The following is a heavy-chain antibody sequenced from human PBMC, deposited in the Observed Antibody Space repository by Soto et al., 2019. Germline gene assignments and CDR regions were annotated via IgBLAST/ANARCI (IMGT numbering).Heavy chain of an antibody. D-gene: IGHD6-19*01. Sequence: QLQLQESGPGLVKASETLSLTCTVSGGSITRNNHFWGWIRQSPGKGLEWIGSIQYGGTTNYNPSVKSRVIMSAETSKHQFSLMMNSVTAADTAVYCCARLGSSGWYQGSYFDYWGQGTLVTVSS. V-gene: IGHV4-39*01. CDR1: GGSITRNNHF. CDR3: ARLGSSGWYQGSYFDY. CDR2: IQYGGTT. J-gene: IGHJ4*02.